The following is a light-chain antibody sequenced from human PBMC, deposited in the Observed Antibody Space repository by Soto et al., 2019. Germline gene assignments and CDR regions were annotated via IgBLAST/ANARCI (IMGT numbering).Light chain of an antibody. CDR1: QSVSRY. CDR2: DAS. Sequence: EIVLTQSPATLSLSPGERATLSCRASQSVSRYLAWYQQKPGQAPRLLIYDASNRATGIPARFSGSGSGTDFTLTISSLEPEDFAVYYCQQYGRSPRTFGQGTRVEIK. V-gene: IGKV3-11*01. J-gene: IGKJ5*01. CDR3: QQYGRSPRT.